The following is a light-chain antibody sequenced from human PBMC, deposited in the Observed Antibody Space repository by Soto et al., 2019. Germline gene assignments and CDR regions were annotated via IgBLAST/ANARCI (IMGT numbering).Light chain of an antibody. Sequence: DIQMTQSPSSLSASVGDGVTITCRAIQTIASYLSWYQQKPGKPPRLLIYSTSSLQIGVPSRFRGSGSGSGTDFTLTISSLQLEDFATYYCQQTYSAPWAFGQGTRLEI. J-gene: IGKJ5*01. CDR1: QTIASY. CDR2: STS. V-gene: IGKV1-39*01. CDR3: QQTYSAPWA.